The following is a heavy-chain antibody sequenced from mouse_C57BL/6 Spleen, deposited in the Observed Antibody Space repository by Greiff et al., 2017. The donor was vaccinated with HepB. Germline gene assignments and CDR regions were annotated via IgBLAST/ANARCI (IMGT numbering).Heavy chain of an antibody. CDR2: IYPGSGST. CDR3: SRRHYGSSFPFAH. CDR1: GYTFTSYW. D-gene: IGHD1-1*01. J-gene: IGHJ3*01. Sequence: QVQLQQPGAELVKPGASVKMSCKASGYTFTSYWITWVKQRPGQGLEWIGDIYPGSGSTNYNEKFKSKATLTVDTSSSTAYMQLSSLTSEDSAVYYCSRRHYGSSFPFAHWGQGTLVTVSA. V-gene: IGHV1-55*01.